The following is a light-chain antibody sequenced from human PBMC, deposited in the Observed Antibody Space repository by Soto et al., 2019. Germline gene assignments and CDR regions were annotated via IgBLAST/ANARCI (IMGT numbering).Light chain of an antibody. CDR3: QQYNDWPPIT. V-gene: IGKV3-15*01. CDR1: QTISSN. Sequence: EVVMTQSPATLSVSPGEGATLSCRVSQTISSNLAWYQQKPGQAPRLVIFDASTRATGIPDRFSGRGSGTEFTLTISSLQSEDFAVYFCQQYNDWPPITFGGGTKVEIK. CDR2: DAS. J-gene: IGKJ4*01.